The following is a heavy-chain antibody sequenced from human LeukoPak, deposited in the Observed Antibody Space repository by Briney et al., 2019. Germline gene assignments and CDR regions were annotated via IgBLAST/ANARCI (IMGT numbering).Heavy chain of an antibody. D-gene: IGHD2-21*02. CDR2: INHSGGT. J-gene: IGHJ4*02. Sequence: SETLSLTCAVYGGSFSGYYWSWIRQPPGKGLEWIGEINHSGGTNYNPSLKSRVTISVDTSKNQFSLMLSSVTAADTAVYYCARHSTSGDYNLAADFWGQGTLVTVSS. V-gene: IGHV4-34*01. CDR1: GGSFSGYY. CDR3: ARHSTSGDYNLAADF.